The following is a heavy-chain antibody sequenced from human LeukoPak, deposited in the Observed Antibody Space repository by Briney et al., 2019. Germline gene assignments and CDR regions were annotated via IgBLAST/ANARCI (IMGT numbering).Heavy chain of an antibody. D-gene: IGHD1-1*01. CDR1: GFSFPSYG. J-gene: IGHJ3*02. V-gene: IGHV1-18*01. CDR3: ARDWQLPSGPDVFDI. Sequence: ASVKVSCKASGFSFPSYGISWVRQAPGQGLEWIGWITAYDGDTNYAEKFQGSVTMATDTSTSTASMELWSLSSDDTAVYYCARDWQLPSGPDVFDIWGQGTVVTVSS. CDR2: ITAYDGDT.